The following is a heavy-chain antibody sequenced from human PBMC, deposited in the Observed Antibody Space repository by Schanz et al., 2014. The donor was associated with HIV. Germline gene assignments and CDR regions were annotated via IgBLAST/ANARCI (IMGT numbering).Heavy chain of an antibody. CDR1: GFTFSSYG. J-gene: IGHJ6*02. D-gene: IGHD3-9*01. Sequence: QVQVVESGGGVVQPGRSLRLSCAASGFTFSSYGMHWVRQAPGKGLEWVAVIWYDGSNKYYADSVKGRFTISRDNSKKALYLQMNSLRVEDTAVYYCARDSYYDRSRYSGYYYYGMDVWGQGTTVTVS. V-gene: IGHV3-33*01. CDR2: IWYDGSNK. CDR3: ARDSYYDRSRYSGYYYYGMDV.